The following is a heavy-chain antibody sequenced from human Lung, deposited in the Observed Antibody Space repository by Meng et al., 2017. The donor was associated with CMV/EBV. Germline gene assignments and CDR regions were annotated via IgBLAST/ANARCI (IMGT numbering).Heavy chain of an antibody. Sequence: ASXXVSXKASRYTFSDYYMHWERQAPGQGLEWMGWINPKSGGTNYAQTLQGRVTMTRDTSISTAYMELGSLRSDDTAVYYCARAFIGACRSANCNLLTLDDWXQGTXVTVSS. D-gene: IGHD2-2*01. CDR3: ARAFIGACRSANCNLLTLDD. CDR2: INPKSGGT. V-gene: IGHV1-2*02. J-gene: IGHJ4*02. CDR1: RYTFSDYY.